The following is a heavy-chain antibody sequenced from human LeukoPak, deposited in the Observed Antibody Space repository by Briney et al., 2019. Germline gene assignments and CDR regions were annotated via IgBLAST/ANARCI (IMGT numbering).Heavy chain of an antibody. CDR2: IYYSGST. V-gene: IGHV4-30-4*01. CDR3: TTQRTYDILTGYYTGGDYFDY. Sequence: SETLSLTCTVSGGSISSGDYYWSWIRQPPGKGLEWIGYIYYSGSTYYNPSLKSRVTISVDTSKNQFSLKLSSVTAADTAVYYFTTQRTYDILTGYYTGGDYFDYWGQGTLVTVSS. D-gene: IGHD3-9*01. CDR1: GGSISSGDYY. J-gene: IGHJ4*02.